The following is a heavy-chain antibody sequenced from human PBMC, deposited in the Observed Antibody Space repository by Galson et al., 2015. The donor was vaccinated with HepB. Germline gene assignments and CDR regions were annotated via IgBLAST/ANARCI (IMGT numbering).Heavy chain of an antibody. D-gene: IGHD3-16*01. J-gene: IGHJ4*02. V-gene: IGHV3-30*02. Sequence: SLRLSCAASGFTFSRYGMHWVRQAPGKGLEWVAFTRYDERTKYYADSVKGRLTISRDNSKNTLYLQMNSLKPEDTAVYYCAKDLEGGGGWTFDYWGQGTLVTVSS. CDR2: TRYDERTK. CDR3: AKDLEGGGGWTFDY. CDR1: GFTFSRYG.